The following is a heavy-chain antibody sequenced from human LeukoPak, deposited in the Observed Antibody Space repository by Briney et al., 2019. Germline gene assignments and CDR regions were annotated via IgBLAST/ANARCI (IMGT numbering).Heavy chain of an antibody. CDR3: ASNAFDI. J-gene: IGHJ3*02. V-gene: IGHV3-7*05. CDR1: GCTFSIYW. CDR2: IKQDGSEK. Sequence: PGGSLRLSCAASGCTFSIYWMSWVPHAPGKGLEWVDNIKQDGSEKYYVDSVKGRFTISRDNAKNSLYLQMNSLRAEDTAVYYCASNAFDIWGQGTMVTVSS.